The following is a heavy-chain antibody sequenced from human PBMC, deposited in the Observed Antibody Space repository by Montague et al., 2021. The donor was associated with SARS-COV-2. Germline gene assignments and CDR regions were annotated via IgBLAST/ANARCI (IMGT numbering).Heavy chain of an antibody. Sequence: SETLSLTCVLSGDSTSTDNCWTWVRLPPGKGLEWVGGIYHTGSTKYKPSLKSRVSMSVDKSWNQISLRLTSVTAADTAIYYCERKGSGRSDLAYWGQGTLVTVSS. J-gene: IGHJ4*02. CDR2: IYHTGST. D-gene: IGHD3-10*01. CDR3: ERKGSGRSDLAY. CDR1: GDSTSTDNC. V-gene: IGHV4-4*02.